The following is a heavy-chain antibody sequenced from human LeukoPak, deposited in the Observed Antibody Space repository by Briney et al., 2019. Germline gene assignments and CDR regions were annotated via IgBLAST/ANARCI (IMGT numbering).Heavy chain of an antibody. J-gene: IGHJ4*02. CDR1: GLTINNY. D-gene: IGHD2-2*01. V-gene: IGHV3-53*01. Sequence: GGSLRLSCAASGLTINNYMNWVRQAPGRGLEWLSVIYPGGVTKYAVSVKGRFTVSRDIAKNTVYLQMNSLRAEDTAVYYCARPNRGYCDDTSCSHFDYWGQGTLVTVSS. CDR2: IYPGGVT. CDR3: ARPNRGYCDDTSCSHFDY.